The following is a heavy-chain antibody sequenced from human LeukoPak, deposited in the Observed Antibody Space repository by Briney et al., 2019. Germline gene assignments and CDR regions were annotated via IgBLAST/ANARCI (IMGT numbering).Heavy chain of an antibody. CDR2: IHYSGST. CDR3: ARHKGPHIARIVLRNNWFDS. D-gene: IGHD3-22*01. CDR1: GGSISSSSYF. V-gene: IGHV4-39*01. J-gene: IGHJ5*01. Sequence: SETLSLTCTVSGGSISSSSYFWGWIRQPPGKGLEWIGSIHYSGSTYFNPSLKSRVTISADTSKNRFSLRLNSLIATDTALYYCARHKGPHIARIVLRNNWFDSWGQGILVIVSS.